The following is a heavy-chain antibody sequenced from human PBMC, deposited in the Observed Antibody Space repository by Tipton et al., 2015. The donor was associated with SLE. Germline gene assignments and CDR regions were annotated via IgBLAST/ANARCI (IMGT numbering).Heavy chain of an antibody. J-gene: IGHJ4*02. V-gene: IGHV4-61*02. CDR2: IYTTGTT. CDR3: ARESYYADWNGWGIDY. D-gene: IGHD3/OR15-3a*01. CDR1: GGSINSGNYY. Sequence: TLSLTCTVSGGSINSGNYYWSWIRQPAGKGLEWIGRIYTTGTTNYNPSLKSRVTMSMDTSKNQFPLRLNSVTAADTAVYYCARESYYADWNGWGIDYWGQGFLVTVSS.